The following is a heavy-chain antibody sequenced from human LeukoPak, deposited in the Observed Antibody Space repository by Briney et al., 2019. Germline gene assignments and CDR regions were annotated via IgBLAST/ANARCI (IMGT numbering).Heavy chain of an antibody. CDR3: ATVPTGRSEYDNSDYYPYFDY. J-gene: IGHJ4*02. CDR2: ISPGDSDT. D-gene: IGHD3-22*01. CDR1: GYSFTSYW. V-gene: IGHV5-51*01. Sequence: GESLKISCKGSGYSFTSYWIGWVRQMPGKGLEWMAIISPGDSDTRSSPSFQGQVTISADKSISTAYLQWSSLKASDTAMYYCATVPTGRSEYDNSDYYPYFDYWGQGTLVTVSS.